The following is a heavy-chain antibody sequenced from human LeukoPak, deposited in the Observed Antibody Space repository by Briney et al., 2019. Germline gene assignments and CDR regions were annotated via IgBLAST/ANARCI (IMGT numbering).Heavy chain of an antibody. J-gene: IGHJ4*02. V-gene: IGHV1-46*01. CDR3: AKDFLGGYQDY. Sequence: ASAKVSCKASEYTFTTYYIHWVRQAPRQRLEWRGIINPSGDTTTYAQKFKGRVTMTKDMSTSTFYMELSSLRSEDTAVYYCAKDFLGGYQDYWGQGTLVSVSS. CDR1: EYTFTTYY. D-gene: IGHD3-22*01. CDR2: INPSGDTT.